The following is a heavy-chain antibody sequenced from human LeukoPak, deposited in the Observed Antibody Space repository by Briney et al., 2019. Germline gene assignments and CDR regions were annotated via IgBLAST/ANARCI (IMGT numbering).Heavy chain of an antibody. Sequence: SETLSLTCTVSGGSISSYYWSWIRQPPGKGLEWIGYIYYSGSTNYNPSLKSRVTISVDTSKNQFSLKLSSVTAADTAVYYCARAMRSYYFDYWGQGTLVTVSS. CDR3: ARAMRSYYFDY. CDR1: GGSISSYY. V-gene: IGHV4-59*01. CDR2: IYYSGST. J-gene: IGHJ4*02.